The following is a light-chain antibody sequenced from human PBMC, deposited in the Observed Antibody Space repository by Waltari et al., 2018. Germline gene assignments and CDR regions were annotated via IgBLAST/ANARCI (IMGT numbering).Light chain of an antibody. Sequence: QSALTQPRSVSGSPGQSVTISCTGTSSDVGGYNYVSWYQQHPGKAPKLMIYDVSTRPAGVPYRFSGSKSGNTASLTISGLQAEDEADYYCCSYAGSYTVVFGGGTKLTVL. V-gene: IGLV2-11*01. CDR2: DVS. CDR1: SSDVGGYNY. J-gene: IGLJ2*01. CDR3: CSYAGSYTVV.